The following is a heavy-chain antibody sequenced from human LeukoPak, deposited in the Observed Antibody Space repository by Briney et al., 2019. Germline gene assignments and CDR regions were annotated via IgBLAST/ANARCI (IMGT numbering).Heavy chain of an antibody. Sequence: ASVKVSCKASGYTFTSYGISWVRQAPGQGLEWMGWISAYNGNTNYAQKLQGRVTMTTDTSTSTAYMELRSLTSDDTAVYYWSRDPRMELRCYFDDYGDVWGKGTTVTVSS. D-gene: IGHD1-7*01. CDR1: GYTFTSYG. CDR3: SRDPRMELRCYFDDYGDV. J-gene: IGHJ6*03. V-gene: IGHV1-18*01. CDR2: ISAYNGNT.